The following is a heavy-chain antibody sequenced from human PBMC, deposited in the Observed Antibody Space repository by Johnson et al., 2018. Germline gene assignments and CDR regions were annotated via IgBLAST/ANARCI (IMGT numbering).Heavy chain of an antibody. CDR2: ISVSGGGT. V-gene: IGHV3-23*04. CDR1: GFTFSSHA. D-gene: IGHD6-19*01. CDR3: AKSHDSSGWPLNWFDS. Sequence: VQLVESGGGMVQPGGSLRLSCAASGFTFSSHAMSWVRQAPGKGLEWISSISVSGGGTYYADSVKGRFTSSRDNSKNTLYLQMNSLRAEDTAVYHCAKSHDSSGWPLNWFDSWGQGTLVTVSS. J-gene: IGHJ5*01.